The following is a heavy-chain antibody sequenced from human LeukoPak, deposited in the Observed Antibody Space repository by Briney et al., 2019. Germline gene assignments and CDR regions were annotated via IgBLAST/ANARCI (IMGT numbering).Heavy chain of an antibody. Sequence: ASAKVSCKASGGTFSSYAISWVRQAPGQGLEWMGGIIPIFGTANYAQKFQGRVTITADESTSTAYMELSSLRSEDTAVCYCARAKRGYSYGANFDYWGQGTLVTVSS. CDR3: ARAKRGYSYGANFDY. V-gene: IGHV1-69*13. CDR2: IIPIFGTA. D-gene: IGHD5-18*01. J-gene: IGHJ4*02. CDR1: GGTFSSYA.